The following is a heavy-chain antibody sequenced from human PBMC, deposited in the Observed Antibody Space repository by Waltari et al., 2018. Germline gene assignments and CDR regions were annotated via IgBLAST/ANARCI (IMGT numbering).Heavy chain of an antibody. V-gene: IGHV3-48*04. CDR2: ISSSSSTI. J-gene: IGHJ5*02. D-gene: IGHD3-3*01. Sequence: EVQLVESGGGLVQPGGSLRLSCAASGFTFSSYSMNWVRQAPGKGLEWVSYISSSSSTIYYADSVKGRFTISRDNAKNSRYLQMNSLRAEDTAVYYCARDGSGYDFWSGYYNWFDPWGQGTLVTVSS. CDR3: ARDGSGYDFWSGYYNWFDP. CDR1: GFTFSSYS.